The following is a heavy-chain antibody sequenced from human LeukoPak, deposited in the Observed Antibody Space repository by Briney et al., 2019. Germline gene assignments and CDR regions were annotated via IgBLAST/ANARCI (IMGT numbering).Heavy chain of an antibody. CDR3: AKSLYSSGRNDI. Sequence: GGSLRLSCAASGFTFSSYSMNLVRQAPGKGLEWVSSISSSSSYIYYADSVKGRFTISRDNAKNSLYLQMNSLRAEDTAVYYCAKSLYSSGRNDIWGQGTMVTVSS. D-gene: IGHD6-19*01. J-gene: IGHJ3*02. V-gene: IGHV3-21*01. CDR2: ISSSSSYI. CDR1: GFTFSSYS.